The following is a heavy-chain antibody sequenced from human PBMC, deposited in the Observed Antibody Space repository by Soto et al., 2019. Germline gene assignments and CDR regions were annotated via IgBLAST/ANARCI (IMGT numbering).Heavy chain of an antibody. J-gene: IGHJ3*02. Sequence: SETLSLTCTVSGGSISSYYWSWIRQPPGKGLEWIGYIYYSGSTNYNPSLKSRVTISVDTSKNQFSLKLSSVTAADTAVYYCARHPSEYYYDSSGYYYTGNGAFDIWGQGTMVTVSS. V-gene: IGHV4-59*08. D-gene: IGHD3-22*01. CDR2: IYYSGST. CDR1: GGSISSYY. CDR3: ARHPSEYYYDSSGYYYTGNGAFDI.